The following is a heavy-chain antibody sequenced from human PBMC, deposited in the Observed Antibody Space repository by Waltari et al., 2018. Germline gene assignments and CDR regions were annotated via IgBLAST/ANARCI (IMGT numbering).Heavy chain of an antibody. D-gene: IGHD3-10*01. V-gene: IGHV4-34*01. Sequence: QVQLQQWGAGLLKPSETLSLTCAVYGGSFSGYYWSWIRQPPGKGLEWIGSVYYSGSSYYNPSLKSRVTISLDKSKNQFSVLLTSVAAADTAVYYCARHYRADGGSFDIWGQGTIVTVSS. CDR3: ARHYRADGGSFDI. CDR1: GGSFSGYY. CDR2: VYYSGSS. J-gene: IGHJ3*02.